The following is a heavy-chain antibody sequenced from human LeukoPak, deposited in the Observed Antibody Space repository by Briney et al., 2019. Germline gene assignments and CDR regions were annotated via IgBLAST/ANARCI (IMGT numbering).Heavy chain of an antibody. CDR1: GFTFSSYW. CDR3: VSFYETY. Sequence: GGSLRLSCAATGFTFSSYWMHWVRQAPGKGLVWVSHINSDGSWTSYADSVKGRFTISKDNAKNTVYLQMNNLRAEDTAVYYCVSFYETYWGRGTLVTVSS. V-gene: IGHV3-74*01. D-gene: IGHD2-2*01. CDR2: INSDGSWT. J-gene: IGHJ4*02.